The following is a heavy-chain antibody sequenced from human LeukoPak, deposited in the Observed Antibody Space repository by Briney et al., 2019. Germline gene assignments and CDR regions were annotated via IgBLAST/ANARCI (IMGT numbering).Heavy chain of an antibody. CDR3: ARPIVPAASRGGDYYYMDV. Sequence: ASVKVSCKASGYTFTGYYMHWVRQAPGQGLEWMGWINPNSGGTNYAQKFQGRVTMTRDTSISTAYMELSRLRSDDTAVYYCARPIVPAASRGGDYYYMDVWGKGTTVTVSS. CDR2: INPNSGGT. D-gene: IGHD2-2*01. CDR1: GYTFTGYY. V-gene: IGHV1-2*02. J-gene: IGHJ6*03.